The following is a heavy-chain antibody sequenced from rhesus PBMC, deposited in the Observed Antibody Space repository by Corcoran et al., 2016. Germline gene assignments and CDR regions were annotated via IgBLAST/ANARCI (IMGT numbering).Heavy chain of an antibody. Sequence: EVQLVQSGAEVQKPGAAVKLACKAPGYTFTDYYLHRVRQPPGKGLEWMGRVVPEDGEAIHAQKFQDRVTITADTSTDTAYMELSSLRSEDPAVYYCATGGNRFDVWGAGVLVTVSS. CDR2: VVPEDGEA. V-gene: IGHV1-111*02. J-gene: IGHJ5-1*01. CDR1: GYTFTDYY. CDR3: ATGGNRFDV.